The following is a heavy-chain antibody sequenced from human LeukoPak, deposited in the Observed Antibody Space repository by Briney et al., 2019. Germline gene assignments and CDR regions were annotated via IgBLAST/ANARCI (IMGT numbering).Heavy chain of an antibody. J-gene: IGHJ6*02. Sequence: GGSLRLSCAASGFTFSSYSMIWVRQAPGKGLEWVSYISSSSSTIYYADSVKGRFTISRDNAKNSLYLQMNSLRAEDTAVYYCARGSIAVAGNGHYYYGMDVWGQGTTVTVSS. CDR2: ISSSSSTI. V-gene: IGHV3-48*01. CDR1: GFTFSSYS. D-gene: IGHD6-19*01. CDR3: ARGSIAVAGNGHYYYGMDV.